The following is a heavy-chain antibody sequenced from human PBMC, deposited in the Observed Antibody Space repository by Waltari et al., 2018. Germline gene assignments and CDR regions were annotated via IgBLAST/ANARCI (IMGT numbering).Heavy chain of an antibody. D-gene: IGHD2-15*01. CDR2: ISPTGAYT. CDR3: AKHGGSRHFDY. CDR1: GFGFHTFA. V-gene: IGHV3-23*01. Sequence: VQLLESGGGLAQPGGSLGLSWAASGFGFHTFALTWVRQTSGKGREWVSTISPTGAYTYYPDSVKGRFTISRDNSKNTVSLQMNSLRVEDTAFYYCAKHGGSRHFDYWGQGTLVTVSS. J-gene: IGHJ4*02.